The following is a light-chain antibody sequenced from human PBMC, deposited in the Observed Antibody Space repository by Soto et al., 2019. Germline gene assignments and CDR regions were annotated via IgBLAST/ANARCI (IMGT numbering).Light chain of an antibody. Sequence: DIQLTQSPSFLSASVGDRVTITCRASQDINTYLAWYQQKPGKAPKLLIFAASTLQNGVPSRFSGSGSRTEFTVTITSLQPEEFATYYCQQRKSYPITFGQGTRLEIK. J-gene: IGKJ5*01. CDR1: QDINTY. CDR3: QQRKSYPIT. CDR2: AAS. V-gene: IGKV1-9*01.